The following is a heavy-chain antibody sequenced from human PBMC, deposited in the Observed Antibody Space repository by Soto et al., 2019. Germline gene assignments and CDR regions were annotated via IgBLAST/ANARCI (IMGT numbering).Heavy chain of an antibody. D-gene: IGHD3-3*01. CDR1: GYTFTSYD. V-gene: IGHV1-8*01. CDR2: MNPNSGNT. Sequence: ASVKVSCKASGYTFTSYDINWVRQATGQGLEWMGWMNPNSGNTGYAQKFQGRVTMTRNPSISTAYMELSSLRSEDTAVYYWARGAFFTILGGVPQGYYYGMDVGGQGTTVTVSS. CDR3: ARGAFFTILGGVPQGYYYGMDV. J-gene: IGHJ6*02.